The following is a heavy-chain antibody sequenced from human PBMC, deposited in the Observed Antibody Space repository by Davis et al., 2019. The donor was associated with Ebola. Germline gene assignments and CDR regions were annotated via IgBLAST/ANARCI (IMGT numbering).Heavy chain of an antibody. CDR2: MNPNSGNT. J-gene: IGHJ6*02. CDR3: ARVIDGDFYYYGMDV. D-gene: IGHD4-17*01. Sequence: AASVQVSCKASGYTFPSYDISWVRQATGQGLEWMGWMNPNSGNTGYAQKFQGRVTMTRNTSISTAYMELSSLRSEDTAVYYCARVIDGDFYYYGMDVWGQGTTVTVSS. CDR1: GYTFPSYD. V-gene: IGHV1-8*01.